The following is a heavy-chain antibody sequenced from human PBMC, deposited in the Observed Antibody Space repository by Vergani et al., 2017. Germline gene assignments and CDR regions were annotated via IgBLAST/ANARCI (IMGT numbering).Heavy chain of an antibody. CDR3: ARGVPVRGDYGDGNYYYYYGMDV. J-gene: IGHJ6*02. V-gene: IGHV4-34*01. D-gene: IGHD4-17*01. CDR1: GGSFSGYY. CDR2: INHSGST. Sequence: QVQLQQWGAGLLKPSETLSLTCAVYGGSFSGYYWSWIRQPPGKGLEWIGEINHSGSTNDNPSLKSRVTISVDTSKNQFSLKLSSVTAADTAVYYCARGVPVRGDYGDGNYYYYYGMDVWGQGTTVTVSS.